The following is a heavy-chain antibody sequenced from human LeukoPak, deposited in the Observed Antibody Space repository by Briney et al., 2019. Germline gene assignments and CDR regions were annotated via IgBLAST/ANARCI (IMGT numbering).Heavy chain of an antibody. Sequence: SGGSLRLSCTASGFTFGDYSMSWIRQAPGKGLEWVSAISGSGGSTYYADSVKGRFTISRDNSKNTLYLQMNSLRAEDTAVYYCAKGLGGYHGDWGQGTLVTVSS. D-gene: IGHD5-12*01. CDR3: AKGLGGYHGD. V-gene: IGHV3-23*01. CDR1: GFTFGDYS. CDR2: ISGSGGST. J-gene: IGHJ4*02.